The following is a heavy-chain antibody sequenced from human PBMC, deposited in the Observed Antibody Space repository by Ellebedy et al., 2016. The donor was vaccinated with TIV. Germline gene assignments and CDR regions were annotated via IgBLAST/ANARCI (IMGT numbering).Heavy chain of an antibody. CDR2: INAGNGNT. J-gene: IGHJ4*02. CDR1: GYTFTSYA. CDR3: ARVRSGSYYDY. D-gene: IGHD1-26*01. Sequence: AASVKVPCKASGYTFTSYAMHWVRQAPGQRLEWMGWINAGNGNTKYSQKFQGRVTITRDTSASTAYMELSSLRSEDTAMDYCARVRSGSYYDYWGQGTLVTVSS. V-gene: IGHV1-3*01.